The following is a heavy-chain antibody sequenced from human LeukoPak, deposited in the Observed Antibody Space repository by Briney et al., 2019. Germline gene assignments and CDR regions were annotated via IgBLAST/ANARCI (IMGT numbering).Heavy chain of an antibody. CDR1: GFTFSSYW. D-gene: IGHD3-10*02. Sequence: GGSLRLSCAASGFTFSSYWMSWVRQAPGKGLEWVANMKQDGTEKYYVDSVKGRFTISRDNAKNSLYLQMNSLRAEDTAVYYCAELGITMIGGVWGKGTTVTISS. V-gene: IGHV3-7*01. CDR3: AELGITMIGGV. J-gene: IGHJ6*03. CDR2: MKQDGTEK.